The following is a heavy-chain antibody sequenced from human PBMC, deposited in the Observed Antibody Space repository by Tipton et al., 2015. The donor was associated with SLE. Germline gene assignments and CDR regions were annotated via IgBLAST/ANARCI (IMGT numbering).Heavy chain of an antibody. CDR1: GGSISSDY. CDR3: AGVSRDAFEI. V-gene: IGHV4-59*12. CDR2: IFHSGRT. D-gene: IGHD5/OR15-5a*01. J-gene: IGHJ3*02. Sequence: LRLSCTVSGGSISSDYWTWIRQPPGKGLEWIGYIFHSGRTSYNPSLGSRVTISVDTSKNQLSLNLSSVTAADTAVYYCAGVSRDAFEIWGQGTMVTVSS.